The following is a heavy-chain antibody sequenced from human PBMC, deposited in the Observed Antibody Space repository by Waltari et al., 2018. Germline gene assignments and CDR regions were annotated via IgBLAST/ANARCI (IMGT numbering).Heavy chain of an antibody. V-gene: IGHV4-59*01. J-gene: IGHJ5*02. CDR3: ARDSGKYLDP. Sequence: QMQLQESGPGLVKTSETLSLTCTVSGGSITAYQWSWIRQTPGKGLEWIGHVYYSGSTNYNPSLKSRVTISIDTPKNQFSLKLSSVAAADTAVYFCARDSGKYLDPWGQGTLVTVSS. CDR2: VYYSGST. CDR1: GGSITAYQ. D-gene: IGHD6-25*01.